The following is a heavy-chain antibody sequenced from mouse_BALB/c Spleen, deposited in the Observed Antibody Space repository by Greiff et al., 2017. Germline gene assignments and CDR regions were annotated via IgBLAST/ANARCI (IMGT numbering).Heavy chain of an antibody. CDR1: GYTFTDYE. V-gene: IGHV1-15*01. Sequence: QVQLQQSGAELVRPGASVSLSCKASGYTFTDYEMHWVKQTPVHGLEWIGAIDPETGGTAYNQKFKGKATLTADKSSSTAYMELRSLTSEDSAVYYCARDGGNGGFAYWGQGTLVTVSA. D-gene: IGHD2-1*01. CDR3: ARDGGNGGFAY. J-gene: IGHJ3*01. CDR2: IDPETGGT.